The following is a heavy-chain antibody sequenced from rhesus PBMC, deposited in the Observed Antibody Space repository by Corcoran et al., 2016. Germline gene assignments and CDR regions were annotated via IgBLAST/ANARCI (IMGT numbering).Heavy chain of an antibody. CDR1: GFSLTTSGMG. J-gene: IGHJ5-1*01. CDR3: AQGVSWNTGLGFDV. D-gene: IGHD1-20*01. CDR2: IYWDDDK. V-gene: IGHV2-174*01. Sequence: QVTLKESGPALVKPTQTLTLTCPFSGFSLTTSGMGVGWIRQPPGKALEWLALIYWDDDKRYSTSLKSRLTISKDTSKNQVVLTMTNMDPVDTATYYCAQGVSWNTGLGFDVWGPGVLVTVSS.